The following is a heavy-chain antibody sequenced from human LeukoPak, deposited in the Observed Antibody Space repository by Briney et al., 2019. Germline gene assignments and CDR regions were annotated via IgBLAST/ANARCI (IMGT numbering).Heavy chain of an antibody. Sequence: ASVKVSCMPSGYTFTDYYMHWVRQAPGQGLEWMGWINPNSGGTNYAQKFQGRVTMTRDASISTAYMELSRLRSDDTAVYYCARATSSSWFAFDYWGQGTLVTISS. CDR2: INPNSGGT. V-gene: IGHV1-2*02. J-gene: IGHJ4*02. CDR1: GYTFTDYY. D-gene: IGHD6-13*01. CDR3: ARATSSSWFAFDY.